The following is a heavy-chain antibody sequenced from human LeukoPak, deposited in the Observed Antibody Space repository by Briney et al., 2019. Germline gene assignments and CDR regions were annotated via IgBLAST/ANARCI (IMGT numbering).Heavy chain of an antibody. D-gene: IGHD2-15*01. V-gene: IGHV3-9*01. CDR2: ISWNSGSI. CDR3: AKDTDTLFLSGGSCYNY. J-gene: IGHJ4*02. Sequence: GGSLRLSCAASGFTFDDYAKHWVRQAPGKGLEWVSGISWNSGSIGYADSVKGRFTISRDNAKNSLYLQMNSLRAEDTALYYCAKDTDTLFLSGGSCYNYWGQGTLVTVSS. CDR1: GFTFDDYA.